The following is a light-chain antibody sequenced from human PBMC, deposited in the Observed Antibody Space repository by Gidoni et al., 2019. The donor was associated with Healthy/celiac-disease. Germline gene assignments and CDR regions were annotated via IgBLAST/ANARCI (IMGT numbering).Light chain of an antibody. J-gene: IGKJ5*01. CDR2: DAS. CDR3: QQRSNWPPIT. CDR1: QSVSSY. Sequence: EIVLTQSPATLSLSPGERATISCRASQSVSSYLAWYQQKPGQAPRLLIYDASNRATGIPARFSGSGSGTDFTLTISSLEPEDFAVYYCQQRSNWPPITFGQGTRLGIK. V-gene: IGKV3-11*01.